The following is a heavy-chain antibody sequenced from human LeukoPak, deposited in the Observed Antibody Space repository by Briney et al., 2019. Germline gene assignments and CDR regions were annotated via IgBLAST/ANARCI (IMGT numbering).Heavy chain of an antibody. CDR2: INVNT. CDR1: VNSFNTYG. Sequence: GASVKVSCKASVNSFNTYGIIWLRQAPGQGLEWMGWINVNTKYARKFQGRVTMTTDTSTSTAYMELRSLRSDDTAVYFCARAPRCNTESCNSWFDPWGQGTLVTVSS. J-gene: IGHJ5*02. D-gene: IGHD2/OR15-2a*01. V-gene: IGHV1-18*01. CDR3: ARAPRCNTESCNSWFDP.